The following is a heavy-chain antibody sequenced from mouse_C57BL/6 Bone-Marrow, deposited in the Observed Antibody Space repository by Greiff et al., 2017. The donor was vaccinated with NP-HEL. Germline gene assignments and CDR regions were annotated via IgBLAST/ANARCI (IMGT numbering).Heavy chain of an antibody. D-gene: IGHD1-1*01. Sequence: QVQLQQSGAELARPGASVKLSCKASGYTFTSYGISWVKQRTGQGLEWIGEIYPRSGNTYYNEKFKGKATLTADKSSSTAYMELRSLTSEDSAVYFCASRGITTVVAKDYFDYWGQGTTLTVSS. J-gene: IGHJ2*01. V-gene: IGHV1-81*01. CDR3: ASRGITTVVAKDYFDY. CDR2: IYPRSGNT. CDR1: GYTFTSYG.